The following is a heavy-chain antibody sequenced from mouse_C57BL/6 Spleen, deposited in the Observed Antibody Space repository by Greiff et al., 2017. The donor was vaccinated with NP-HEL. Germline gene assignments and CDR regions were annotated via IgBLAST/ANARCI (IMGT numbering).Heavy chain of an antibody. V-gene: IGHV2-2*01. J-gene: IGHJ1*03. Sequence: VQWVESGPGLMQPSQSLSITCTVSGFSLTSYGVHWVRQSPGKGLEWLGVIWSGGSTDYNAAFISRLSISKDNSKSQVFFKMNSLQADDTAIYYCARIDYHWYFDVWGTGTTVTVSS. CDR3: ARIDYHWYFDV. D-gene: IGHD2-4*01. CDR2: IWSGGST. CDR1: GFSLTSYG.